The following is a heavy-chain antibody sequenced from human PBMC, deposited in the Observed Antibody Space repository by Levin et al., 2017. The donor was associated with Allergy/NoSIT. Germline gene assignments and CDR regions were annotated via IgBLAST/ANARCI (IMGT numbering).Heavy chain of an antibody. CDR1: GFTFSSYA. CDR2: ISGSGGST. Sequence: GESLKISCEASGFTFSSYAMSWVRQAPGKGLEWVSAISGSGGSTYYADSVKGRFTISRDNSKNTLYLQLNSLRAEDTAVYYCARDRWSNYYPNSWFDPWGQGTLVTVSS. J-gene: IGHJ5*02. CDR3: ARDRWSNYYPNSWFDP. V-gene: IGHV3-23*01. D-gene: IGHD3-10*01.